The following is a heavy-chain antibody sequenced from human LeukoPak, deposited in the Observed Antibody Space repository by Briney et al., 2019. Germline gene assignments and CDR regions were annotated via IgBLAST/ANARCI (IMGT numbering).Heavy chain of an antibody. CDR3: AKDWYSNYFDY. V-gene: IGHV3-7*01. CDR2: IKQDGSEK. Sequence: GGSLRLSCAASGFTFSSYWMSWVRQAPGKGLEWVANIKQDGSEKYYVDSVKGRFTISRDNAKNTLYLQMNSLRAEDTAVYYCAKDWYSNYFDYWGQGTLVTVSS. CDR1: GFTFSSYW. D-gene: IGHD4-11*01. J-gene: IGHJ4*02.